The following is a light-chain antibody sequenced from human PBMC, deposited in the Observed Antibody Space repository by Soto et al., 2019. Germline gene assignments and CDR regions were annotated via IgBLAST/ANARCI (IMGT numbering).Light chain of an antibody. CDR2: KAS. V-gene: IGKV1-5*03. J-gene: IGKJ1*01. CDR1: QSISSW. Sequence: DIQMTQSPSTLSASVGDRVTITCRASQSISSWLAWYQQKPGKAPKLLIYKASSLESGVPSRFSGSGSGTEFTLTISSLQPDDLATYYCQQYNSFPTFGQGTKVVIK. CDR3: QQYNSFPT.